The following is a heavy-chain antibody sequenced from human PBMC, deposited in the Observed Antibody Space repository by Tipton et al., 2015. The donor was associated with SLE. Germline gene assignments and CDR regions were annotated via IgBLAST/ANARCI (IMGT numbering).Heavy chain of an antibody. J-gene: IGHJ5*02. CDR1: GFKFDNYA. CDR3: ALGRGTSWYLTYFDP. CDR2: INWNSGDE. V-gene: IGHV3-9*01. D-gene: IGHD6-13*01. Sequence: QLVQSGGVSVQPGRSLGLSCAASGFKFDNYAMHWLRQAPGKGLEWVAGINWNSGDEGYADSVKGRFTITRDNAKNSLFLQMNSLREDDTAFYYCALGRGTSWYLTYFDPRGQGTLVTVSS.